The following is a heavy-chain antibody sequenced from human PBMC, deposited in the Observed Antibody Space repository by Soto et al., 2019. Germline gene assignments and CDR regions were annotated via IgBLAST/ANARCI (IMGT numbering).Heavy chain of an antibody. CDR1: GGTFSSYA. CDR3: ARERYSSGWYRTNWFDP. J-gene: IGHJ5*02. D-gene: IGHD6-19*01. CDR2: IIPIFGTA. Sequence: SVKVSCKASGGTFSSYAISWVRQAPGQGLEWMGGIIPIFGTANYAQKFQGRVTITADKSTSTAYMELSSLRSEDTAVYYCARERYSSGWYRTNWFDPWGQGTLVTVSS. V-gene: IGHV1-69*06.